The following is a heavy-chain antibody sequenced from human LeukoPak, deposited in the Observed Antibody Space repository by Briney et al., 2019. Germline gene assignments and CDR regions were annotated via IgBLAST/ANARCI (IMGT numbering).Heavy chain of an antibody. CDR1: GLTFSNAW. CDR2: IKSKTDGGTI. V-gene: IGHV3-15*01. J-gene: IGHJ6*03. CDR3: TTHCGYGSFCYYPYYYMDV. D-gene: IGHD5-18*01. Sequence: GGSLRLSCAASGLTFSNAWMSWVRQAPGKGLEWVGLIKSKTDGGTIHYAAPVKGTFTISRDDSKNTLFLQMDSLKSEDTAVYYCTTHCGYGSFCYYPYYYMDVWGKGTTVTVSS.